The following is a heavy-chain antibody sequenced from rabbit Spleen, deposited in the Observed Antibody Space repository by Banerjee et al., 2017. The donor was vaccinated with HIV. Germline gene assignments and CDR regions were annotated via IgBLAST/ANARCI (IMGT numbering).Heavy chain of an antibody. J-gene: IGHJ6*01. V-gene: IGHV1S40*01. CDR3: ARDTGSSFSSYGMDL. CDR1: GVSFSFSNY. D-gene: IGHD8-1*01. CDR2: VDVGSSGFT. Sequence: VESGGDLVKPGASLTLTCTASGVSFSFSNYMCWVRQAPGKGLEWIGCVDVGSSGFTYFANWAKGRFTISRTSSTTVTLQVTSLTVADTATYFCARDTGSSFSSYGMDLWGPGTLVTVS.